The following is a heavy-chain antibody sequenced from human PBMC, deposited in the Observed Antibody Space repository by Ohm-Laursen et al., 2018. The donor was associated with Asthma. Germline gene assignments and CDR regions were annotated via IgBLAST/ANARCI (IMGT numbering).Heavy chain of an antibody. D-gene: IGHD4-17*01. CDR1: GFTFSDYY. CDR2: ISTSGSTI. V-gene: IGHV3-11*04. Sequence: SLRLSCTAPGFTFSDYYMSWIRQAPGKGLEWISYISTSGSTIYYADSVKGRFTISRDNAENSVFLQMNSLRAEDTAVYYCVRGLTVTYAFDHWGQGTLLTVSS. J-gene: IGHJ4*02. CDR3: VRGLTVTYAFDH.